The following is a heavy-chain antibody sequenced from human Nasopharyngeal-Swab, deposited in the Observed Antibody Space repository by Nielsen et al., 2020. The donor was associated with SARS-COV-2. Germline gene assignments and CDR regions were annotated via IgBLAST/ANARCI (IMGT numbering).Heavy chain of an antibody. J-gene: IGHJ4*02. V-gene: IGHV1-2*06. Sequence: ASVKVSCKASGYTFTDYYMHWVRQAPGEGLEYMGRINPHSGYTNFAQKFQGRVTVTRDTSINTAYMELSSLRFDDTAVYYCARDDGDVPGMTGSGPPGGYWGQGTLVTVSS. D-gene: IGHD1-14*01. CDR3: ARDDGDVPGMTGSGPPGGY. CDR1: GYTFTDYY. CDR2: INPHSGYT.